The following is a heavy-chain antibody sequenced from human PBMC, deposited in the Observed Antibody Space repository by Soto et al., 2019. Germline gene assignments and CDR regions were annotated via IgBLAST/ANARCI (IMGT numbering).Heavy chain of an antibody. CDR2: IYYSGST. J-gene: IGHJ6*02. CDR1: GGSIRSYY. D-gene: IGHD6-13*01. CDR3: ARRYCSSLDV. Sequence: QVQLQESGPGLVKPSETLSLTCTVSGGSIRSYYWNWIRQPPGKGLEWIGYIYYSGSTSYNPSLKSRVTISVDTSKDQFSLKLSSVTAADTDVYYCARRYCSSLDVWGQGTTVTVSS. V-gene: IGHV4-59*08.